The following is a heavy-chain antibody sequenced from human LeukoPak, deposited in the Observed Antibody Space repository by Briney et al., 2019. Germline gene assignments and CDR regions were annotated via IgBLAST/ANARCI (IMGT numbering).Heavy chain of an antibody. CDR1: GYTFTFYY. J-gene: IGHJ4*02. CDR3: AGGSGSPDY. V-gene: IGHV1-46*01. D-gene: IGHD1-26*01. CDR2: INPAGGST. Sequence: ASVTVSCKASGYTFTFYYMHWVRQAPRQGLEWMGIINPAGGSTTYAQKFQGRLTMTRDTSTSTVSMELSSLKSEDTALYYCAGGSGSPDYWGQGTLVTFSS.